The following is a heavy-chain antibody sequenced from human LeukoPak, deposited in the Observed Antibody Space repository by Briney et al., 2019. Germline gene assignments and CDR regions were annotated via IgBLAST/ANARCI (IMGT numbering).Heavy chain of an antibody. D-gene: IGHD1-26*01. CDR2: ISSNGGST. J-gene: IGHJ6*02. Sequence: GGSLRLSCSASGFTFSSFGMHWVRQAPGKGLDYVSGISSNGGSTYYADSVEGRFTISRENSKNTLHLQMSSLRPEDTAVYYCVKDSGGLPIYGMDVWGQGTTVTVSS. CDR1: GFTFSSFG. CDR3: VKDSGGLPIYGMDV. V-gene: IGHV3-64D*09.